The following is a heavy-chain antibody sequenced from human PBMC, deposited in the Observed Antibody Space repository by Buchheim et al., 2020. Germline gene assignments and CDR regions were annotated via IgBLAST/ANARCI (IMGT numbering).Heavy chain of an antibody. CDR3: ASLKGRTGTGYGMDV. J-gene: IGHJ6*02. CDR1: GFTFSSFE. D-gene: IGHD1-1*01. Sequence: EVQLVESGGGLVLPGGSLRLSCAVAGFTFSSFEMNWVRQAPGKGLEWVSYISSSGSTKYYADSVKGRFTISRDNAENSMYLQMNSPRVEDTAAYYCASLKGRTGTGYGMDVWGQGTT. CDR2: ISSSGSTK. V-gene: IGHV3-48*03.